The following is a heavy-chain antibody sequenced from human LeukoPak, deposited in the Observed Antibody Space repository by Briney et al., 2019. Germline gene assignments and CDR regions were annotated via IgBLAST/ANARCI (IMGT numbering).Heavy chain of an antibody. D-gene: IGHD4-17*01. CDR1: GFTFSSYG. Sequence: GGSLRLSCAASGFTFSSYGMHWVRQAPGKGLEWVAVISYDGSNIYYADSVKGRFTISRDNSKNTLYLQMNSLRAEDMAVYYCAKLSRGDYLINYWGQGTLVTVSS. CDR2: ISYDGSNI. J-gene: IGHJ4*02. V-gene: IGHV3-30*18. CDR3: AKLSRGDYLINY.